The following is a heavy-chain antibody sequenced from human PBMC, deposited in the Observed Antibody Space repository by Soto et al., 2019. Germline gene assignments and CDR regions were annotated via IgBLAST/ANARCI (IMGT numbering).Heavy chain of an antibody. CDR2: ISYDGSNK. J-gene: IGHJ6*02. D-gene: IGHD2-15*01. CDR3: AKDGGDYGGSTSYYTGSYYGMDV. Sequence: QVQLVESGGGVVQPGRSLRLSCAASGFTFSSYGMHWVRQAPGKGLEWVAVISYDGSNKYFADSVKGRFTISRDRSKNTLDLQMNSLGAEDTAVYSCAKDGGDYGGSTSYYTGSYYGMDVWGQGTTVTVSS. CDR1: GFTFSSYG. V-gene: IGHV3-30*18.